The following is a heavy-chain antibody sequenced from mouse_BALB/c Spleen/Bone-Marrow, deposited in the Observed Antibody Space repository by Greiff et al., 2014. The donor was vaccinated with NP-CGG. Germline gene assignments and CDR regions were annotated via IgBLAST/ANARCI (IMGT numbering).Heavy chain of an antibody. CDR2: ISSGGST. CDR3: AKRGAYGNLWFAY. D-gene: IGHD2-10*02. CDR1: GFTFSSYA. Sequence: EVQVVESGGGLVKPGGSLKLSCAASGFTFSSYAVSWVRQTPEKRLEWVASISSGGSTYYPDSVKGRFTISRDNARNILYLQMSSLRSEDTAMYYCAKRGAYGNLWFAYWGQGTLVTVSA. J-gene: IGHJ3*01. V-gene: IGHV5-6-5*01.